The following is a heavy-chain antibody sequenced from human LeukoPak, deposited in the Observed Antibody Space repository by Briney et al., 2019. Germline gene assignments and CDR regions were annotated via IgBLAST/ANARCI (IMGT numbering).Heavy chain of an antibody. D-gene: IGHD2-15*01. CDR1: GFTFSSYA. CDR3: ARTRILDY. Sequence: GGSLRLSCAASGFTFSSYAMNWVRQAPGKGLEWVSGINGGGGTYYADSVKGRFTISRDNSKNTPYLHMNSLSAEDTAVYYCARTRILDYWGQGTLVTVSS. V-gene: IGHV3-23*01. J-gene: IGHJ4*02. CDR2: INGGGGT.